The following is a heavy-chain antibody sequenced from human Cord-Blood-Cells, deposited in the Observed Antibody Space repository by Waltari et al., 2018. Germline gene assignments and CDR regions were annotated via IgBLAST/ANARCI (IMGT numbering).Heavy chain of an antibody. CDR2: IIPIFGTA. CDR1: GGTFSSYA. J-gene: IGHJ4*02. CDR3: ARDLGGCSSTSCYLYGDYDY. Sequence: QVQLVQSGAEVKKPGSSVKVYCKASGGTFSSYAISWVRQAPGQGLEWMGGIIPIFGTANDAQKFQGRVTITADESTSTAYMELSSLRSEDTAVYYCARDLGGCSSTSCYLYGDYDYWGQGTLVTVSS. V-gene: IGHV1-69*01. D-gene: IGHD2-2*01.